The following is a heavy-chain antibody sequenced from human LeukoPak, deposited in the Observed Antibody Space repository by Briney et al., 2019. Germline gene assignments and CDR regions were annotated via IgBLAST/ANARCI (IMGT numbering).Heavy chain of an antibody. CDR3: ARDCTNGVCSESFDY. D-gene: IGHD2-8*01. J-gene: IGHJ4*02. CDR2: IKQDGSEK. CDR1: GFTFSSYW. V-gene: IGHV3-7*01. Sequence: GGSLRLSCAASGFTFSSYWMSWVRQAPGKGLEWVANIKQDGSEKYYVDSVKGRFTISRDKAKNSLYLQMNSLRAEDTDVYYCARDCTNGVCSESFDYSGQGTLVFVSS.